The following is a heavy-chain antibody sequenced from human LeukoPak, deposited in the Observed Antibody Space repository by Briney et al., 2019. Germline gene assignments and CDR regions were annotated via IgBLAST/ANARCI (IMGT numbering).Heavy chain of an antibody. CDR2: ISINNGNT. V-gene: IGHV1-18*01. Sequence: EASVKVSCKASGYTFTNYGISWVRQAPGQGLEWMGWISINNGNTNYAQKLQGRVTMTTDTSTSTAYMELRSLRSDDTAVYHCARVSLDDYGDYAPGDYWGQGTLVTVSS. CDR1: GYTFTNYG. J-gene: IGHJ4*02. CDR3: ARVSLDDYGDYAPGDY. D-gene: IGHD4-17*01.